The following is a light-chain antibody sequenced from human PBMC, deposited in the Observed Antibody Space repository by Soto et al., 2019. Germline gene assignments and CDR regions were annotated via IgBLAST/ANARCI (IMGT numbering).Light chain of an antibody. Sequence: DIVMTQSPDSMSVSLGERATINCKSSQSVFYSPNNKDYLAWYQQKPGQTPNLLIYWASTRESGVPDRLSASGSGTDFTLTISSLQAGDVAVYYCQQYYNTPFTFGPGTKVDIK. V-gene: IGKV4-1*01. J-gene: IGKJ3*01. CDR1: QSVFYSPNNKDY. CDR2: WAS. CDR3: QQYYNTPFT.